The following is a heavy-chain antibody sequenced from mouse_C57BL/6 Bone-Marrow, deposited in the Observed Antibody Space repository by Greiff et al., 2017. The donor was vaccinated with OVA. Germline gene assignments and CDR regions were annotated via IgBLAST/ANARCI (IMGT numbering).Heavy chain of an antibody. Sequence: EVKLMESGGDLVKPGGSLKLSCAASGFTFSSYGMSWVRQTPDKRLEWVATISSGGSYTYYPDSVKGRFTIYRDNAKNTLYLQMSSLKSEDTAMYYCAIKGHYYGSSYWYFDVWGTGTTVTVSS. D-gene: IGHD1-1*01. V-gene: IGHV5-6*01. CDR1: GFTFSSYG. J-gene: IGHJ1*03. CDR2: ISSGGSYT. CDR3: AIKGHYYGSSYWYFDV.